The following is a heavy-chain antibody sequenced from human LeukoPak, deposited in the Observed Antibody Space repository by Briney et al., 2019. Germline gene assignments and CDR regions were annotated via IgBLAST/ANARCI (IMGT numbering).Heavy chain of an antibody. Sequence: GGSLRLSCSASKVTFSSYAMSWVRQAPGKGLEWVSSISGSGYSTYYADSVKGRFTISRDNSKNTLYLQMNSLRGEDTAVYYCAKGVGIEGAGHFDPWGLGTVVTVSS. J-gene: IGHJ5*02. CDR2: ISGSGYST. CDR1: KVTFSSYA. V-gene: IGHV3-23*01. D-gene: IGHD6-13*01. CDR3: AKGVGIEGAGHFDP.